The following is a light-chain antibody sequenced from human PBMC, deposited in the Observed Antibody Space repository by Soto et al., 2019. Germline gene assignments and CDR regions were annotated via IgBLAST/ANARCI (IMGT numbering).Light chain of an antibody. CDR1: QSVSSR. CDR2: GAS. CDR3: HQYNNVWT. J-gene: IGKJ1*01. V-gene: IGKV3-15*01. Sequence: EIVMTQSPATLSFSPGERVTLSCRASQSVSSRLAWYQQKPGQSPRLLIYGASTRATGIPARFSGSGSGTEFTLTISSLQSEDFGVYSCHQYNNVWTLGQGTKVDX.